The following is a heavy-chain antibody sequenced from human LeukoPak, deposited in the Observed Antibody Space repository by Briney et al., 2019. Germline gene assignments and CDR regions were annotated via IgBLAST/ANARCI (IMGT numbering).Heavy chain of an antibody. CDR1: GGSISDYF. J-gene: IGHJ4*02. CDR3: ARGPYCGNDCYFDS. D-gene: IGHD2-21*01. Sequence: SETLSLTCTVSGGSISDYFWSWIRQPAGKGLEWIGRIYSSGSTLYNPSLKSRVTMSVDTSKNQFSLRPTSVTAADTAVYYCARGPYCGNDCYFDSWGRGTLFTVSS. V-gene: IGHV4-4*07. CDR2: IYSSGST.